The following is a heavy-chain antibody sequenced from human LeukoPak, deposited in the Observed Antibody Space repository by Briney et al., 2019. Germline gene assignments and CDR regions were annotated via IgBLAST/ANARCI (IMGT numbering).Heavy chain of an antibody. CDR1: GGSISSHY. CDR3: ARLIGDIAVSGTSWFVP. Sequence: SETLSLTCTVSGGSISSHYWSWLRQAPGKGLDWIGYIYYSGSTNYNPSLKSRVTISVDTSKNQFSLKLSSVTAADTAMYYCARLIGDIAVSGTSWFVPWGQGTLVTVSS. J-gene: IGHJ5*02. D-gene: IGHD6-19*01. CDR2: IYYSGST. V-gene: IGHV4-59*11.